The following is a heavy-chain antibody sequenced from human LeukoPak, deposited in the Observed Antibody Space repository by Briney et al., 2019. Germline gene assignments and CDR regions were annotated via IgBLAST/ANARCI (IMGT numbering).Heavy chain of an antibody. CDR1: GFTFSDYW. CDR2: IYSNNST. CDR3: ARGITMMIVAPAY. Sequence: PGGSLRLSCAASGFTFSDYWLTWVRQAPGKGLEWVSVIYSNNSTFYADSVKGRFTISRDNSKNTLYLQMNSLRAEDTAVYFCARGITMMIVAPAYWGQGTLVTVSS. V-gene: IGHV3-53*01. D-gene: IGHD3-22*01. J-gene: IGHJ4*02.